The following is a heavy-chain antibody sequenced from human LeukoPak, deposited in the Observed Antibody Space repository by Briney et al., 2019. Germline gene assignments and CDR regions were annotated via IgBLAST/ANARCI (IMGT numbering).Heavy chain of an antibody. D-gene: IGHD2-2*01. CDR1: GFTFNNFW. V-gene: IGHV3-7*04. J-gene: IGHJ6*03. CDR2: IKQDGSEK. CDR3: ARGVYCSPTICYGGRYYYYMDV. Sequence: GGSLRLSCAASGFTFNNFWMNWVRQAPGKGQEWVASIKQDGSEKYFLDSVKGRFTISRDNAKTSLFLQMNSLRAEDTAVYYCARGVYCSPTICYGGRYYYYMDVWGKGTTVTVSS.